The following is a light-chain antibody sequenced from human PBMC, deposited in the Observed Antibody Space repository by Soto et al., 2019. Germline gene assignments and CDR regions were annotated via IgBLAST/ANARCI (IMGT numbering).Light chain of an antibody. CDR2: GAS. CDR1: QSVSSS. Sequence: EIVMTQSPATLSVSPGERATLSCRASQSVSSSLAWFQQKPGQPPRLLIYGASTRAASIPARFSGSGSGTDCPLTISSLQPEDFAVDYCHQYNNWKTFGEGNRVEIK. V-gene: IGKV3-15*01. CDR3: HQYNNWKT. J-gene: IGKJ4*02.